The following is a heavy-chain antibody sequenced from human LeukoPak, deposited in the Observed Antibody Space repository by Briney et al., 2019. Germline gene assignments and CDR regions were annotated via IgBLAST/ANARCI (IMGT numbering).Heavy chain of an antibody. CDR3: ARDRVRRNTTGSAFDM. CDR1: GYTFTSYD. D-gene: IGHD2/OR15-2a*01. V-gene: IGHV1-18*01. CDR2: ISPYNGNT. J-gene: IGHJ3*02. Sequence: ASVKVSCKASGYTFTSYDIIWVRQAPGQGLEWMGWISPYNGNTNSAQKLQGRVTMTTDTSTSTAYMELRSLRSDDTAIYYCARDRVRRNTTGSAFDMWGQGTMVTVSS.